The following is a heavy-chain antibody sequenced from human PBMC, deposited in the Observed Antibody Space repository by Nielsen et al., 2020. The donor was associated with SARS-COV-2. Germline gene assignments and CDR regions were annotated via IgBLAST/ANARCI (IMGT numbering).Heavy chain of an antibody. CDR1: GFTVSSSY. D-gene: IGHD7-27*01. CDR3: ARDNWGRMDV. J-gene: IGHJ6*02. Sequence: GESLKISCAATGFTVSSSYMSWVRQAAGKGLEWVSVIYTDGSASYADSMKGRFTVSRDNSKNTVYLQMNSLRAEDTAVYYCARDNWGRMDVWGQGTTVTVSS. CDR2: IYTDGSA. V-gene: IGHV3-66*01.